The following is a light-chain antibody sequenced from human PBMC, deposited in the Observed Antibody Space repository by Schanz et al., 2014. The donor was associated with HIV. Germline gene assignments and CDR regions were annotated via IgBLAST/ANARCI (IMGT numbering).Light chain of an antibody. CDR3: SSYTSSSTLDVV. Sequence: QSALTQPASVSGSPGQSITISCTGTSSDIGGYNYVSWYQQHPGKAPKLMIYEVTKRPSGVPDRFSGSKSGNTASLTISGLQAEDEADYYCSSYTSSSTLDVVFGGGTKLTVL. CDR2: EVT. V-gene: IGLV2-14*01. J-gene: IGLJ2*01. CDR1: SSDIGGYNY.